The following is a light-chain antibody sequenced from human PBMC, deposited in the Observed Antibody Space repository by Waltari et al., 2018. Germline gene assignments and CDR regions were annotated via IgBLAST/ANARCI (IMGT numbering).Light chain of an antibody. CDR1: QDISNY. CDR2: DAS. V-gene: IGKV1-33*01. J-gene: IGKJ4*01. Sequence: DIQMTQSPSSLSASVGDRVTITCQASQDISNYLNWYQQKPGKAPKLLIYDASNLETGVPSRFSGSGSGTDFTFTISSLQAEDVAVYFCQQSYTSPFTFGGGTKVEL. CDR3: QQSYTSPFT.